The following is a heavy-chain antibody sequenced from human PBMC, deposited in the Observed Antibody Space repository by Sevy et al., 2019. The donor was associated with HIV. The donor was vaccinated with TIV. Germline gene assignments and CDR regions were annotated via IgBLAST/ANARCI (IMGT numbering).Heavy chain of an antibody. D-gene: IGHD5-18*01. Sequence: SETLSLTCAVSGAAVSGYFWSWVRQPPGKGLEWLGYIYDGGTTNYNPSLDSRLTISVDTSKNQFSLKLSSVTAADTAVYYCARGLQLWLGHFDYWAREPWSPSPQ. V-gene: IGHV4-59*02. CDR2: IYDGGTT. CDR3: ARGLQLWLGHFDY. CDR1: GAAVSGYF. J-gene: IGHJ4*02.